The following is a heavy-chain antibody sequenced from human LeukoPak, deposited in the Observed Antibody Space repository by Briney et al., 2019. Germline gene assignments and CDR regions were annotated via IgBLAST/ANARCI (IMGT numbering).Heavy chain of an antibody. D-gene: IGHD2-2*01. V-gene: IGHV3-11*01. CDR1: GFTFSDYY. Sequence: GGSLRLSCAASGFTFSDYYMSWIRQAPGKGLEWVSYISSSGSTIYYADSVKGRFTISRDNAKNSLYLQMNSLRAEDTAVYYCARDSRIVVVPAAPYYYYYGMDVWGQGTTVTVSS. J-gene: IGHJ6*02. CDR3: ARDSRIVVVPAAPYYYYYGMDV. CDR2: ISSSGSTI.